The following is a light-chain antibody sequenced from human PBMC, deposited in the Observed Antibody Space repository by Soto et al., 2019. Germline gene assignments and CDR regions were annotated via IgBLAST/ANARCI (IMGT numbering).Light chain of an antibody. CDR1: SSNVGSNT. CDR3: AAWDDSLNGVV. CDR2: SNN. J-gene: IGLJ2*01. Sequence: QSVLTQPPSASGTPGQRVSISCSGSSSNVGSNTVNWSQQLPGTAPKLLIYSNNQRPSGVPDRFSGSKSGTSAYLAISGLQSEDEADYYCAAWDDSLNGVVFGGGTKVTVL. V-gene: IGLV1-44*01.